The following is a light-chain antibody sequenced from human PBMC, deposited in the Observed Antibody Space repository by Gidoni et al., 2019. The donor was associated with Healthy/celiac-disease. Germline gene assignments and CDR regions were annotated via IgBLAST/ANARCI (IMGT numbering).Light chain of an antibody. V-gene: IGKV1-33*01. CDR3: QQYDNLPT. CDR1: QDISNY. CDR2: DSS. J-gene: IGKJ4*01. Sequence: DIQMTQSPSPLSASVGDRVTITCQASQDISNYLNWYQQKPGKAPKLLIYDSSNLETGVPSRFSGSGSGTDFTFTISILQPEDIATYYCQQYDNLPTFGGXTKVEIK.